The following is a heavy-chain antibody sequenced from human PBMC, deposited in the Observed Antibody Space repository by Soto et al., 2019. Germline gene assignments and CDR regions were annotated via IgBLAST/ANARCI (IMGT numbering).Heavy chain of an antibody. CDR3: AKDKSTGEYSYYRYMDV. CDR2: ISWNSGQL. D-gene: IGHD2-21*02. Sequence: EVLLVESGGGLVQPDRPLRLSCEASGFNFGSYAMHWVRQVPGKGLEWVSAISWNSGQLDYADSVRGRFTISRDNGKNSLFREMNSLRPDDTALYFCAKDKSTGEYSYYRYMDVWGRGTTVVVSS. V-gene: IGHV3-9*01. CDR1: GFNFGSYA. J-gene: IGHJ6*03.